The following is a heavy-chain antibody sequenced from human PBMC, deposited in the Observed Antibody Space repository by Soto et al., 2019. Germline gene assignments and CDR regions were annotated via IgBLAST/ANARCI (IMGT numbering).Heavy chain of an antibody. Sequence: PGGSLRLSCAASGFTFSSYSMNWVRQAPGKGLEWVSSISSSSSYIYYADSVKGRFTISRDNAKNSLYLQMNSLRAEDTAVYYCARDQKQLTSTDYYYYGMYVWGQGTTVPVS. CDR2: ISSSSSYI. V-gene: IGHV3-21*01. J-gene: IGHJ6*02. CDR3: ARDQKQLTSTDYYYYGMYV. D-gene: IGHD6-6*01. CDR1: GFTFSSYS.